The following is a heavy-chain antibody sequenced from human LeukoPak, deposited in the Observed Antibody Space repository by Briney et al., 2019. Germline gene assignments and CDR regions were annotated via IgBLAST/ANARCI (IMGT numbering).Heavy chain of an antibody. D-gene: IGHD1/OR15-1a*01. CDR3: ARVMLDQDPFDY. CDR2: ISAYNGNT. CDR1: RYTFTNYY. V-gene: IGHV1-18*04. J-gene: IGHJ4*02. Sequence: ASVKVSCKASRYTFTNYYMHWVRQAPGQGLEWMGWISAYNGNTNYAQKLQGRVTMTTDTSTSTAYMELRSLRSDDTAVYYCARVMLDQDPFDYWGQGTLVTVSS.